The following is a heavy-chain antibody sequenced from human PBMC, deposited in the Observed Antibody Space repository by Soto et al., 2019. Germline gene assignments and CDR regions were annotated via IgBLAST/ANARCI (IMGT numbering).Heavy chain of an antibody. CDR1: GFTFSGYA. Sequence: EVPLLESGGGSVQPGGSLRLSCAASGFTFSGYAMTWVRQAAGKGLEWVSGISGSGATTSYADSVKGRCTISRDNPKNTLFVQMNRLRAEDTAVYYCAESAWYNLDGYFHHWGQGTLVTVSS. D-gene: IGHD6-19*01. V-gene: IGHV3-23*01. CDR2: ISGSGATT. CDR3: AESAWYNLDGYFHH. J-gene: IGHJ1*01.